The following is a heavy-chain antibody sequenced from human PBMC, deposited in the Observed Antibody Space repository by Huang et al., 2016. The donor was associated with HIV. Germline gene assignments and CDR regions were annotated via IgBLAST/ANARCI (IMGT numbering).Heavy chain of an antibody. CDR2: IYYSGRT. CDR3: ARVDLLLGKYGDYEENAFDI. CDR1: GGSVSSGSYY. V-gene: IGHV4-61*01. D-gene: IGHD4-17*01. Sequence: QVQLQESGPGLVKPSETLSLTCTVSGGSVSSGSYYWSWIRQPPGKGLEWIVYIYYSGRTNYNPFLKSRVTISVDTSKNQFSRKLSSVTAADTAVYYCARVDLLLGKYGDYEENAFDIWGQGTMVTVSS. J-gene: IGHJ3*02.